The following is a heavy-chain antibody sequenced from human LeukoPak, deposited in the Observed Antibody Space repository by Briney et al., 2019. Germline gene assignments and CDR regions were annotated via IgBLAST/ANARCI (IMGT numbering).Heavy chain of an antibody. J-gene: IGHJ4*02. CDR2: IYTSGST. D-gene: IGHD6-13*01. V-gene: IGHV4-61*02. CDR3: ARHGSSSSWDWGY. CDR1: GGSISSGSYY. Sequence: PSETLSLTCTVSGGSISSGSYYWSWIRQPAGKGLEWIGRIYTSGSTNYNPSLKSRVTISVDTSKNQFSLKLSSVTAADTAVYYCARHGSSSSWDWGYWGQGTLVTVSS.